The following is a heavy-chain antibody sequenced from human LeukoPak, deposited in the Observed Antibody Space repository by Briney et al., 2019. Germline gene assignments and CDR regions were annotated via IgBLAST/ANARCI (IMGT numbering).Heavy chain of an antibody. CDR3: ARLPPGGYSYGYPYYYYGMDV. Sequence: SETLSLTCAVYGGSFSGYYWSWIRQPPGRGLEWIGEINHSGSTNYNPSLKSRVTILVDTSKNQFSLKLSSVTAADTAVYYCARLPPGGYSYGYPYYYYGMDVWGKGTTVTVSS. CDR2: INHSGST. D-gene: IGHD5-18*01. V-gene: IGHV4-34*01. J-gene: IGHJ6*04. CDR1: GGSFSGYY.